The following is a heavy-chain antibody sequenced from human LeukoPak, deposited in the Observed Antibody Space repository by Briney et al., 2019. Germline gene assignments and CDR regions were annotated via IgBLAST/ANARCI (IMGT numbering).Heavy chain of an antibody. V-gene: IGHV6-1*01. CDR2: TYYRSKWYN. CDR1: GDSVSSNSAA. J-gene: IGHJ5*02. CDR3: ARGEYYGSGRFYNWFDP. D-gene: IGHD3-10*01. Sequence: SQTLSLTCAISGDSVSSNSAAWNWIRQSPSRGLEWLGRTYYRSKWYNDYAVSVKGRITINPDTSRNQFSLQLNSVTPEDTAVYYCARGEYYGSGRFYNWFDPWGQGTLVTVSS.